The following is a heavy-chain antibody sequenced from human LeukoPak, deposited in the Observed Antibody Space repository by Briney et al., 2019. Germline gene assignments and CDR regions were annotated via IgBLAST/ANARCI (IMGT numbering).Heavy chain of an antibody. CDR2: ISSSGTYV. V-gene: IGHV3-21*01. CDR1: GFTFSSYS. D-gene: IGHD3-9*01. CDR3: ARASSKQLAGYLPDGFDI. Sequence: PGGSLRLSCAASGFTFSSYSMNWVSQAPGKGLEWVSSISSSGTYVYYADSVKGRFTISRDNAKNSLSLQMNSVRADDAAVYYCARASSKQLAGYLPDGFDIWGQGTMVTVSS. J-gene: IGHJ3*02.